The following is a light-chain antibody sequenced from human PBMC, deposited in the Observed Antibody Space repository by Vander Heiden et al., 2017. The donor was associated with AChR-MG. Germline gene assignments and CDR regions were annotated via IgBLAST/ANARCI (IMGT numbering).Light chain of an antibody. J-gene: IGKJ2*01. Sequence: EIVLTQSPGTLSSSPGERATLSCRASQSVSSSYLAWYQQKPGQAPRLLIYGASSRATGIPDRFSGSGSGTDFTLTISRLEPEDIAVYYCQQYGSSPPVYTFGQGTKLEIK. CDR1: QSVSSSY. CDR3: QQYGSSPPVYT. V-gene: IGKV3-20*01. CDR2: GAS.